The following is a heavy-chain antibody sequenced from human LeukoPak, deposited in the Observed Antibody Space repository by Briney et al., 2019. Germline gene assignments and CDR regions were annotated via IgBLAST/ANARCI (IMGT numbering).Heavy chain of an antibody. D-gene: IGHD2-21*01. CDR1: GFTFSSYA. V-gene: IGHV3-23*01. J-gene: IGHJ4*02. Sequence: PGGSLRLSCAASGFTFSSYAMSWVLQAPGKGLEGVSAISGSGVTSYYADSVRGRFTIYRDNSKHTLYLQMNSLRAEDTAVYYCAKDRVINDWGQGTLVNVSS. CDR3: AKDRVIND. CDR2: ISGSGVTS.